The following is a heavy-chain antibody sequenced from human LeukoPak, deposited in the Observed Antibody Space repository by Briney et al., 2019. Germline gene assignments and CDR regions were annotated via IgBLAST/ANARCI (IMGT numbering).Heavy chain of an antibody. D-gene: IGHD2-8*01. J-gene: IGHJ4*02. V-gene: IGHV3-48*03. CDR3: ATSKGVFDY. Sequence: GGSLRLSCAASGLIFSSYEMNWVRQAPGKGLEWVSHISSSGSTIYYANSVKGRFTISRDNSKNSLYLQMNSLRAEDTAVYYCATSKGVFDYWGQGTLVTVSS. CDR1: GLIFSSYE. CDR2: ISSSGSTI.